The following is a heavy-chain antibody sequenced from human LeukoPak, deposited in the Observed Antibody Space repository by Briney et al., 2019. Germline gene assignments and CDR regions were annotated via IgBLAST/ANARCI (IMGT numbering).Heavy chain of an antibody. CDR3: ARDSSGYDTYIDY. V-gene: IGHV4-31*03. CDR2: IYYSGST. CDR1: GRSISSGGYY. D-gene: IGHD5-12*01. J-gene: IGHJ4*02. Sequence: PSDTLSLTCTLSGRSISSGGYYWSWIRQHPGKGLEWIGYIYYSGSTYNNPSLKSRVTISVDTSKNQFSLKLSSVTAADTAVYYCARDSSGYDTYIDYWGQGTLVTVSS.